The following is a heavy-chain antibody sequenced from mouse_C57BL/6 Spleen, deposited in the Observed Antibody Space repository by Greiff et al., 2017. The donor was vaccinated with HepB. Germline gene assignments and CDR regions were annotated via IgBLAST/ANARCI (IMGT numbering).Heavy chain of an antibody. V-gene: IGHV4-1*01. Sequence: EVKLQESGGGLVQPGGSLKLSCAASGIDFSRYWMSWVRRAPGKGLEWIGEINPDSSTINYAPSLKDKFIISRDNAKNTLYLQMSKVRSEDTALYYCARHRTGTGYYAMDYWGQGTSVTVSS. CDR1: GIDFSRYW. D-gene: IGHD4-1*01. J-gene: IGHJ4*01. CDR2: INPDSSTI. CDR3: ARHRTGTGYYAMDY.